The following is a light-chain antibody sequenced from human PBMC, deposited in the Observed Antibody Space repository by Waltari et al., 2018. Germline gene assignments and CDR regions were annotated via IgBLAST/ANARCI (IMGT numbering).Light chain of an antibody. V-gene: IGKV3-11*01. J-gene: IGKJ4*01. CDR1: QSIGSY. CDR3: QQRYSWPLT. Sequence: EIVLTQSPATLSLSPGERATLSCRASQSIGSYLAWYQQKPGQAPRRLVSDASTRASDIPARFSDSGSGTDFTLSLSSLEPEDFAVYFCQQRYSWPLTFGGGTKVDLK. CDR2: DAS.